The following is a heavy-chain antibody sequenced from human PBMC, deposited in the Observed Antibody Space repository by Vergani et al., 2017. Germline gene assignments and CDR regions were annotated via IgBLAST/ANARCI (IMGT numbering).Heavy chain of an antibody. CDR1: GFTSSYYG. CDR3: ATKSXGTPGCQIGYFRE. Sequence: QVHLVESGGGVVQPGRSLRLSCVVSGFTSSYYGMHRVRQAPGKGLEWVAVISYDGTQKYYADSVKGQFTISRDNSKSTLYLQMNSLRTEDTAVYYCATKSXGTPGCQIGYFREWGQGTLVTGSA. V-gene: IGHV3-30*03. D-gene: IGHD1-1*01. J-gene: IGHJ1*01. CDR2: ISYDGTQK.